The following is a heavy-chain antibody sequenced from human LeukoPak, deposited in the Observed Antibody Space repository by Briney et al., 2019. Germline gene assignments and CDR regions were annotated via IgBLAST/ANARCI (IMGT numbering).Heavy chain of an antibody. J-gene: IGHJ4*02. V-gene: IGHV3-30-3*01. Sequence: GGSLRLSCAASGFTFSSYAMHWVRQAPGKGLEWVAVISYDGSNKYYADSVKGRFTISRDNSKNTLYLQMNSLRAEDTAVYYCAKEDYSNLFDYWGRGTLVTVSS. CDR2: ISYDGSNK. D-gene: IGHD4-11*01. CDR3: AKEDYSNLFDY. CDR1: GFTFSSYA.